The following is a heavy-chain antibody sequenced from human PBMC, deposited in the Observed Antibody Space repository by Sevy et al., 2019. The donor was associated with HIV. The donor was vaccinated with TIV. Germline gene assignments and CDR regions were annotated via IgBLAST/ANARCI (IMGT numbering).Heavy chain of an antibody. V-gene: IGHV3-33*06. CDR2: IWYDGSNK. D-gene: IGHD6-13*01. CDR3: AKVEAAAGWGFYYYYYMDV. Sequence: GGSLRLSCEASGFTFSSYGMHWVRQAPGKGLGWVAVIWYDGSNKYYADSVKGRFTISRDNSKNTLYLQMNSLRAEDTAVYYCAKVEAAAGWGFYYYYYMDVWGKGTTVTVSS. J-gene: IGHJ6*03. CDR1: GFTFSSYG.